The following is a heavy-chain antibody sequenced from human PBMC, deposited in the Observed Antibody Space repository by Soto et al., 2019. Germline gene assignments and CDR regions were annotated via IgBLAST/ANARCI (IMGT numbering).Heavy chain of an antibody. CDR1: GGSISSGGYY. Sequence: QVQLQESGPGLVKPSQTLSLTCTVSGGSISSGGYYWSWIRQHPGKGLEWIGYIYYSGSTYYNPSLKSRVNISVDTSKNQFALKLSSVTAADTAVYYCARDPSLEYSSGWYYFDYWGQGTLVTVSS. D-gene: IGHD6-19*01. V-gene: IGHV4-31*03. CDR2: IYYSGST. CDR3: ARDPSLEYSSGWYYFDY. J-gene: IGHJ4*02.